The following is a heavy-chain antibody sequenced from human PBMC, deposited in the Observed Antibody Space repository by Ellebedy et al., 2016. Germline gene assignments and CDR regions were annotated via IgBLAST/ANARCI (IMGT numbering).Heavy chain of an antibody. D-gene: IGHD3-3*01. CDR3: ARSRTIFGVVTYYYYGMDV. CDR1: GGSISSYY. CDR2: MHYSGSS. J-gene: IGHJ6*02. Sequence: SETLSLTXTVSGGSISSYYWSWIRQPPGKGLEWIGFMHYSGSSSYSPSLKSRLTISVDTSKNQFSLKLSSVTAADTAVYHCARSRTIFGVVTYYYYGMDVWGQGTTVTVSS. V-gene: IGHV4-59*12.